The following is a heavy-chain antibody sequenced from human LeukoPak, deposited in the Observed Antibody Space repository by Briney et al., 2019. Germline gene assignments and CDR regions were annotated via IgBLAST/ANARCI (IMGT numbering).Heavy chain of an antibody. CDR2: ISSSGSTT. J-gene: IGHJ4*02. V-gene: IGHV3-11*01. CDR3: AKDTSRFFPSVPY. D-gene: IGHD3-3*01. Sequence: GGSLRLSCAASGFTFSDYYMSWIRQAPGKGLEWVSYISSSGSTTYYADSVKGRFTISRDNSKNTLYLQMNSLRAEDTAVYYCAKDTSRFFPSVPYWGQGTLVTVSS. CDR1: GFTFSDYY.